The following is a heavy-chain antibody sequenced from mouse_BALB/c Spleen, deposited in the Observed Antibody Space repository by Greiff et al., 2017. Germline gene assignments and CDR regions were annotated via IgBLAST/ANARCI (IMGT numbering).Heavy chain of an antibody. J-gene: IGHJ4*01. CDR3: ARNRYYGSSSYAMDY. D-gene: IGHD1-1*01. Sequence: EVQLQQSGAELVKPGASVKLSCTASGFNIKDTYMHWVKQRPEKGLEWIGRIDPANGNTKYDPKFQGKATITADTSSNTAYLQLSSLTSEDTAVYYCARNRYYGSSSYAMDYWGQGTSVTVSS. V-gene: IGHV14-3*02. CDR1: GFNIKDTY. CDR2: IDPANGNT.